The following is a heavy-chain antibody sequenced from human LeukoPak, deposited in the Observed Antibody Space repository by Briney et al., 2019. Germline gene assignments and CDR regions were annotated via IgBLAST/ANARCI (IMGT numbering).Heavy chain of an antibody. CDR2: ICSRGSTK. J-gene: IGHJ4*02. D-gene: IGHD3-10*01. V-gene: IGHV3-48*03. CDR3: ARDLYYYGSGNYVPGLPDY. Sequence: GGSLRLSCAASGFTVSSNYMNWVRQAPGKGLEWVSYICSRGSTKYYADSVKGRFTISRDNAENSLYLQMNGLRAEDTAVYYCARDLYYYGSGNYVPGLPDYWGQGTLVTVSS. CDR1: GFTVSSNY.